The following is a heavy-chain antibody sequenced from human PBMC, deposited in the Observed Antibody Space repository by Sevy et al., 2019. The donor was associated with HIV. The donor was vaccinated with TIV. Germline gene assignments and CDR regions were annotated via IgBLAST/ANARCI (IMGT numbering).Heavy chain of an antibody. V-gene: IGHV3-23*01. CDR3: AREGCTKPHDY. D-gene: IGHD2-8*01. CDR1: GFDFSIYS. Sequence: GGSLRLSCAASGFDFSIYSMSWVRQAPGKGLEWVSTLSFGCGKINYADSVKGRFTISIDNSKSSVYLQMNNMRVEATAVYYCAREGCTKPHDYWGQGTLVTVSS. J-gene: IGHJ4*02. CDR2: LSFGCGKI.